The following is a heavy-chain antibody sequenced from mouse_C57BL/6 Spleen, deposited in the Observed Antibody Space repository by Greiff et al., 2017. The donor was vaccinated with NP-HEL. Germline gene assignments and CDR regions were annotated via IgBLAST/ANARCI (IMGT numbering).Heavy chain of an antibody. Sequence: QVQLQQPGAELVKPGASVKLSCKASGYTFTSYWMQWVKQRPGQGLEWIGEIDPSDSYTNYNQKFKGKATLTVDTSSSTAYMQPSSLTSEDSAVYYCARGASFYGSKYFDVWGTGTTVTVSS. J-gene: IGHJ1*03. D-gene: IGHD1-1*01. CDR2: IDPSDSYT. V-gene: IGHV1-50*01. CDR1: GYTFTSYW. CDR3: ARGASFYGSKYFDV.